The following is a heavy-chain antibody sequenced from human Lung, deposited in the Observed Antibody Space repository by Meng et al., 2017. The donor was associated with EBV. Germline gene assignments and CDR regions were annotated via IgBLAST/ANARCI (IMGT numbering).Heavy chain of an antibody. CDR2: TYYRSKWYN. CDR1: RGSCPRSRSA. Sequence: VHLHQPGPGLVTPSHTRSLPCVISRGSCPRSRSAWTLIRQVPSRGLELLGRTYYRSKWYNDYAVFVKSRITINPDTSKNQFSLQLNSVTPEDTAVYYCARGATSVFDLWGRGTLVTVSS. V-gene: IGHV6-1*01. CDR3: ARGATSVFDL. J-gene: IGHJ2*01.